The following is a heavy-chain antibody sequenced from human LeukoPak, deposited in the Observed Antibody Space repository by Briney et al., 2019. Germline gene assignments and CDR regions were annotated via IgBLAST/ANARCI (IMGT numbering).Heavy chain of an antibody. J-gene: IGHJ4*02. Sequence: GGSLRLSCAASGFTISSYGMHWVRQAPGKGLEWVAFMRFHGSSTYYADSVKGRFTISRDISKNTLYLQMSSLRPEDTAVYYCAKDPSYWGQGTLVTVSS. V-gene: IGHV3-30*02. CDR3: AKDPSY. CDR1: GFTISSYG. CDR2: MRFHGSST.